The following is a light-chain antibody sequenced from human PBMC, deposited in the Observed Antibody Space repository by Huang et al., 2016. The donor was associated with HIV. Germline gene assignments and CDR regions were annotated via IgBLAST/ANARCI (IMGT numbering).Light chain of an antibody. J-gene: IGKJ2*01. V-gene: IGKV3-15*01. Sequence: EIVMTQSPATLSVSPGERATLSCRASQSVSSNLAWYQQKPGQAPRLLIYGASTRATGIPARFSALGSGTEFTLTISSLQSEDFAVYYSQQYNNWPPMYTFGQGTNLEIK. CDR1: QSVSSN. CDR2: GAS. CDR3: QQYNNWPPMYT.